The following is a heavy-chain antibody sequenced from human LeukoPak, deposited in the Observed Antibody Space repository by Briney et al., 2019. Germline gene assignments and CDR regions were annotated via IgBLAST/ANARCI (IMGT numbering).Heavy chain of an antibody. J-gene: IGHJ5*02. Sequence: PGGSLRLSCAASGFTFSSYWMSWVRQAPGKGLEWVSSISSSSSFKYYADSVKGRFTISRDNAKNSLFLQMNSLRAEDTAVYYCARETVIVGAAPWGQGTLVTVSS. CDR2: ISSSSSFK. D-gene: IGHD1-26*01. CDR1: GFTFSSYW. V-gene: IGHV3-21*01. CDR3: ARETVIVGAAP.